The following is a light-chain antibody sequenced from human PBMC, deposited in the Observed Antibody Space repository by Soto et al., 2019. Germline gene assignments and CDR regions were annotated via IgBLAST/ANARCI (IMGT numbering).Light chain of an antibody. CDR2: DVS. J-gene: IGLJ2*01. CDR1: SSDVGGYNY. CDR3: SSYTSSSTLVV. Sequence: QSVLTQPASVSGSPGQSITISCTGTSSDVGGYNYVSWYQQHPGKAPKLMIYDVSGRPSGVSNRFSGSKSGNTASLTISGLQAEDEDDYYCSSYTSSSTLVVFGGGTKLTVL. V-gene: IGLV2-14*01.